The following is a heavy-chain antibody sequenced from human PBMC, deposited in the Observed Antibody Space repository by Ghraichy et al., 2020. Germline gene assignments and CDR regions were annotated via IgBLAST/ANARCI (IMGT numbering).Heavy chain of an antibody. CDR3: ARGGRWLRNYYYYGMDV. CDR1: GYTFTGYY. D-gene: IGHD5-12*01. Sequence: ASVKVSCKASGYTFTGYYMHWVRQAPGQGLEWMGWINPNSGGTNYAQKFQGRVTMTRDTSISTAYMELSRLRSDDTAVYYCARGGRWLRNYYYYGMDVWGQGTTVTVSS. J-gene: IGHJ6*02. CDR2: INPNSGGT. V-gene: IGHV1-2*02.